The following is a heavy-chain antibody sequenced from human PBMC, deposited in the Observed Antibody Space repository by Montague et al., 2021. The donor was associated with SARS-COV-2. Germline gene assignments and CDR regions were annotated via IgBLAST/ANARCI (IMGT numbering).Heavy chain of an antibody. CDR2: ILLCGRT. Sequence: SETLSLTCAVYGGSFNGKYWAWFRQPPGKGLEWIGEILLCGRTNYNPSLESRVTISIDSSSDRFSLRLTSVTAADTALYYCTRGTFDWDHDWGQGALVTVSA. V-gene: IGHV4-34*01. CDR3: TRGTFDWDHD. CDR1: GGSFNGKY. J-gene: IGHJ4*02. D-gene: IGHD3-9*01.